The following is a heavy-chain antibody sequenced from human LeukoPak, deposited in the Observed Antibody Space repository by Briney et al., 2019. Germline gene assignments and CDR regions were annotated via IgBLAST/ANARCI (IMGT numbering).Heavy chain of an antibody. D-gene: IGHD5-18*01. CDR3: ARDYQGGYGDKTVDY. Sequence: SETLSLTCTVSGGSISSSSYYWGWIRQPPGKGLEWIGSIYYSGSTYYNPSLKSRVTISVDTSKNQFSLKLSSVTAADTAVYYCARDYQGGYGDKTVDYWGQGTLVTVSS. CDR1: GGSISSSSYY. V-gene: IGHV4-39*07. CDR2: IYYSGST. J-gene: IGHJ4*02.